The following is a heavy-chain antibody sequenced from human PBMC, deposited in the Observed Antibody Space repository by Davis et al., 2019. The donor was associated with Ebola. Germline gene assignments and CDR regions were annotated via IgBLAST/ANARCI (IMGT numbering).Heavy chain of an antibody. Sequence: GSLRLSCTVSGGSISSSSYYWGWIRQPPGKGLEWIGSIYYSGSTYYNPSLKSRVTISVDTSKKQFSLKLSSVTAADTAVYYCARSLRGYSGYGPLGLLDYWGQGTLVTVSS. D-gene: IGHD5-12*01. V-gene: IGHV4-39*01. CDR2: IYYSGST. J-gene: IGHJ4*02. CDR3: ARSLRGYSGYGPLGLLDY. CDR1: GGSISSSSYY.